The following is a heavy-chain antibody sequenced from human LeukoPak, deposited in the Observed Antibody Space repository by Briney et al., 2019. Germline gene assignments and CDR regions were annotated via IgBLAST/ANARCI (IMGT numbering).Heavy chain of an antibody. V-gene: IGHV3-23*01. CDR1: GFTFSSYG. D-gene: IGHD3-10*01. Sequence: HPGGSLRLSCAASGFTFSSYGMSWVRQAPGKGLEWVSAISGSGGSTYYADSVKGRFTISRDNSKNTLYLQMNSLRAEDTAVYYCARDRRPFGLTRGGIDYWGQGTLVTVSS. CDR3: ARDRRPFGLTRGGIDY. J-gene: IGHJ4*02. CDR2: ISGSGGST.